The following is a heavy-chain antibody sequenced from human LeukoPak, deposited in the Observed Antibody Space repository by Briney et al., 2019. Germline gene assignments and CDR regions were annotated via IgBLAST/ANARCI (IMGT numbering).Heavy chain of an antibody. CDR3: AFLVREPQH. CDR2: INSDGSDK. Sequence: GGSLRLSCTVSGFPFSTYYMGWLRQPPGKGLEWVAMINSDGSDKSYVDSLKGRFTISRDNAKNSLFLQMSTLTAEDTVLYYCAFLVREPQHWGRGTLVTVSS. D-gene: IGHD3-10*01. V-gene: IGHV3-7*01. CDR1: GFPFSTYY. J-gene: IGHJ1*01.